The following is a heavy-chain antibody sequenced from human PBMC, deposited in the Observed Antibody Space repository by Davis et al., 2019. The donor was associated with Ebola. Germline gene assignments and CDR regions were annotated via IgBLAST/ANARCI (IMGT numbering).Heavy chain of an antibody. CDR1: GFIFSNYA. V-gene: IGHV3-74*01. Sequence: PGGSLRLSCAASGFIFSNYAMYWVRQAPGKGLVWVSRINSDGSITDYADSVKDRFTISRDNAKNKLYLQMSSLRADDTAVYYCARTYYYYDMDVWGQGTTVIVSS. CDR3: ARTYYYYDMDV. CDR2: INSDGSIT. J-gene: IGHJ6*02.